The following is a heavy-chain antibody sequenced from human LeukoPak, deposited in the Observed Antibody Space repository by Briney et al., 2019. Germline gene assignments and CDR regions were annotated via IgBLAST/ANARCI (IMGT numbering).Heavy chain of an antibody. V-gene: IGHV3-7*03. CDR2: IKQDGSEK. J-gene: IGHJ4*02. D-gene: IGHD5-24*01. CDR1: GFTFSSYW. CDR3: ARGRSGSRDGFSDY. Sequence: GGSLRLSCAASGFTFSSYWMSWVRQAPGKGLEWVANIKQDGSEKYYVDSVKGRFTISRDNAKNSLYLQMNSLRAEDTAVYYCARGRSGSRDGFSDYWGQGTLVTVSS.